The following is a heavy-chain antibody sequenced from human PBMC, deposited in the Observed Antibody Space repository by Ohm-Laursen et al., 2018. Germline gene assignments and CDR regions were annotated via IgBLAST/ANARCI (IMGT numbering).Heavy chain of an antibody. D-gene: IGHD6-19*01. V-gene: IGHV3-49*04. J-gene: IGHJ6*02. CDR1: GFTFSSYG. Sequence: SLRLSCSASGFTFSSYGMHWVRQAPGKGLEWVGFIRSKAYGGTTEYAASVKGRFTISRDDSKSIAYLQMNSLKTEDTAVYYCTRGAVAGPQYYYYYGMDVWGQGTTVTVSS. CDR2: IRSKAYGGTT. CDR3: TRGAVAGPQYYYYYGMDV.